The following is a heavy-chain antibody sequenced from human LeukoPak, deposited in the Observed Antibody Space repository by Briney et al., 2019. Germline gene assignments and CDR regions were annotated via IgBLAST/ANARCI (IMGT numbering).Heavy chain of an antibody. CDR3: ARGRDFWSGYSDY. V-gene: IGHV3-7*01. J-gene: IGHJ4*02. CDR2: IRQDGSEK. Sequence: GGSLRLSCAASGFTFSSYWMSWVRQAPGKGLEWVANIRQDGSEKYYADSVKGRFTISRDNAKNSLYLQMNSLRAGDTAVYYCARGRDFWSGYSDYWGQGTLVTVSS. D-gene: IGHD3-3*01. CDR1: GFTFSSYW.